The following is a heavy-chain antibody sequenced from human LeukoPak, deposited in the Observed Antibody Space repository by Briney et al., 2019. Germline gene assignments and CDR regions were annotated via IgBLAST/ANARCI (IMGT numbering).Heavy chain of an antibody. CDR2: ISGYNGNT. CDR1: GYTFTTYN. D-gene: IGHD6-6*01. CDR3: AREYSSSSVFDY. V-gene: IGHV1-18*01. J-gene: IGHJ4*02. Sequence: GASVKVSCKASGYTFTTYNINWVRQAPGQGLEWMGWISGYNGNTNYAQKLQGRVTMTTDTSTSTAYMELRSLKSDDTAVYYCAREYSSSSVFDYWGQGTLVTVSS.